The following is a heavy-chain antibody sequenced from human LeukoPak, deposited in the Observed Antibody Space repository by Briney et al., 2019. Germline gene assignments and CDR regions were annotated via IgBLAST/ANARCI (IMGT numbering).Heavy chain of an antibody. Sequence: SETLSLTCTVSGGSISSGDYSWSWLRQPPGKGLEWVAYIYHNGGTHYNPSLKSRVTISVDRSKNEVSLKMTSVTAADTAVYYCARGDVDSSGFYRTGAFDIWGPGTQVTVSS. CDR2: IYHNGGT. J-gene: IGHJ3*02. D-gene: IGHD3-22*01. V-gene: IGHV4-30-2*01. CDR1: GGSISSGDYS. CDR3: ARGDVDSSGFYRTGAFDI.